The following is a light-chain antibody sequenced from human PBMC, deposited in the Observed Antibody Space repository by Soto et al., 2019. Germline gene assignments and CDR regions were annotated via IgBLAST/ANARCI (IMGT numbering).Light chain of an antibody. CDR1: QSVSSSY. CDR2: GAS. CDR3: QQYGSSLLT. J-gene: IGKJ4*01. Sequence: EIVLTQSPGTLSLSPGERATLSCRASQSVSSSYLAWYQQKPGQAPRLLIYGASSRATGIPDRFSGSGSGTDFTFTISSLEPEDFAVYYCQQYGSSLLTFGGGTKVDIK. V-gene: IGKV3-20*01.